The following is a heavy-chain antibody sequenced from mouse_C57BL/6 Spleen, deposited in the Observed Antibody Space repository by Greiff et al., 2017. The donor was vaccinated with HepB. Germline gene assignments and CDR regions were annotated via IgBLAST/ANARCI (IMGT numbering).Heavy chain of an antibody. CDR1: GYSITSGYD. Sequence: EVQLQESGPGMVKPSQSLSLTCTVTGYSITSGYDWHWIRHFPGNKLEWMGYISYSGSTNYNPSLKSRISITHDTSKNHFFLKLNSVTTEDTATYYCAKSLWGEAWFAYWGQGTLVTVSA. V-gene: IGHV3-1*01. J-gene: IGHJ3*01. CDR2: ISYSGST. CDR3: AKSLWGEAWFAY. D-gene: IGHD1-1*02.